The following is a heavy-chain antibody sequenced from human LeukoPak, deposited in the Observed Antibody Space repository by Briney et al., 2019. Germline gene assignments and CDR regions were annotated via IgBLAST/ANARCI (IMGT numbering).Heavy chain of an antibody. Sequence: ASVKVSCKASGYTFTGYYMHWVRQAPGQGLEWMGWINPNSGGTNYAQTFQGRVTMTRDTSISTAYMELSRLRSDDTAVYYCARVLVVPAAIGGWFDPWGQGTLVTVSS. CDR3: ARVLVVPAAIGGWFDP. CDR2: INPNSGGT. V-gene: IGHV1-2*02. D-gene: IGHD2-2*01. CDR1: GYTFTGYY. J-gene: IGHJ5*02.